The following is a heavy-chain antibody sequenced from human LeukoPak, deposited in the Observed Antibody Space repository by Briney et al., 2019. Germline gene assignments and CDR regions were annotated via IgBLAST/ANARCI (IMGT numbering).Heavy chain of an antibody. CDR2: IKQDGSEK. J-gene: IGHJ4*02. V-gene: IGHV3-7*03. CDR1: GFTFSSYW. Sequence: GGSLRLSCAASGFTFSSYWMSWVRQAPGKGLEWVANIKQDGSEKYYVDSVKGRFTISRDNAKNSLYLQMNSLRAEDTAVYYCASGFRGQLGYFDYWGQGTLATVSS. CDR3: ASGFRGQLGYFDY. D-gene: IGHD1-1*01.